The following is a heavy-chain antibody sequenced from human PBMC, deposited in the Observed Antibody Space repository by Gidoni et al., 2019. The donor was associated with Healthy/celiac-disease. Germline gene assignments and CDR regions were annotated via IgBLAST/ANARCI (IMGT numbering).Heavy chain of an antibody. CDR2: IYYSGST. V-gene: IGHV4-59*01. J-gene: IGHJ4*02. D-gene: IGHD1-26*01. CDR3: ARGEEVGATTRAKYYFDY. Sequence: QVQLQESGPGLVKPSETLSLTCTVSGGSISSYYWSWIRQPPGKGLEWIGYIYYSGSTNYNPSLKSRVTISVDTSKNQFSLKLSSVTAADTAVYYCARGEEVGATTRAKYYFDYWGQGTLVTVSS. CDR1: GGSISSYY.